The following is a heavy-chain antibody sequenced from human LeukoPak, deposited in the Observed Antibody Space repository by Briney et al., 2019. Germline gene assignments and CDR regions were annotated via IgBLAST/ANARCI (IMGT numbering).Heavy chain of an antibody. D-gene: IGHD6-13*01. Sequence: SETLSLTCTVSGGSISSYYWSWIRQSPGKGLEWIGYIYYSGSTNYNPSLKSRVTISVDTSKNQFSLKLSSVTAADTAVYYCARALAAAGTYYYYYYMDVWGKGTTVTVSS. CDR3: ARALAAAGTYYYYYYMDV. V-gene: IGHV4-59*01. J-gene: IGHJ6*03. CDR1: GGSISSYY. CDR2: IYYSGST.